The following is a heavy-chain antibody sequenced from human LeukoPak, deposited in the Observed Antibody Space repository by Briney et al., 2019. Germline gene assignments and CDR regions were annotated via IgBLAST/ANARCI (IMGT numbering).Heavy chain of an antibody. CDR1: GGSIRSYY. CDR3: ARGQWLAYEYYFDY. CDR2: IYYSGST. D-gene: IGHD6-19*01. V-gene: IGHV4-59*01. J-gene: IGHJ4*02. Sequence: SETLSLTCTVSGGSIRSYYWSWSRQTPGKGLEWIGYIYYSGSTNYNPSLKSRVTISVDTSKNQFSLQLSSVTAADTAVYYCARGQWLAYEYYFDYWGQGTLVTVSS.